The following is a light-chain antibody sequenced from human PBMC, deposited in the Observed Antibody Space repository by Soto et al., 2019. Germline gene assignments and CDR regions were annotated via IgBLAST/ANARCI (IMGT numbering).Light chain of an antibody. CDR1: QGISSA. CDR2: DAS. V-gene: IGKV1D-13*01. Sequence: AIQLTQSPSSLSASVGDRVTITCRASQGISSALAWYQQEPGKAPKLLIYDASSLGSGVTSRFSGSGSGTDFTLTISSLQPEDFATYYCQQFNNYPLTFGGGTKVEIK. J-gene: IGKJ4*01. CDR3: QQFNNYPLT.